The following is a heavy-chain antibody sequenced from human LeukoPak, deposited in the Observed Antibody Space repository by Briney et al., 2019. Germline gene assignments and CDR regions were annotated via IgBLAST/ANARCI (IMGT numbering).Heavy chain of an antibody. CDR1: GGTFSSYA. CDR2: IIPILGIA. D-gene: IGHD3-10*01. CDR3: ARDRSLASGSGRGYYYGMDV. Sequence: SVKVSCKASGGTFSSYAISWVRQAPGQGLEWMGRIIPILGIANYAQKFQGRVTITADKSTSTAYMELSSLRSEDTAVYYCARDRSLASGSGRGYYYGMDVWGQGTTVTVSS. J-gene: IGHJ6*02. V-gene: IGHV1-69*04.